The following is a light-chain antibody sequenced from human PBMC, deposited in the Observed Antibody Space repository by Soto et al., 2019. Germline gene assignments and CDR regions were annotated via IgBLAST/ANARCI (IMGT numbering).Light chain of an antibody. CDR3: QQRSNWPRFT. J-gene: IGKJ2*01. CDR2: DAS. V-gene: IGKV3-11*01. Sequence: EIVLTQSPATLTLSPGERTTLSCRASQSVSNYLAWYQQRPGQAPRLLIYDASNRATGIPVRFSGSGSGTDFTLTISSLEPEDFAVYYCQQRSNWPRFTFGQGTKVDIK. CDR1: QSVSNY.